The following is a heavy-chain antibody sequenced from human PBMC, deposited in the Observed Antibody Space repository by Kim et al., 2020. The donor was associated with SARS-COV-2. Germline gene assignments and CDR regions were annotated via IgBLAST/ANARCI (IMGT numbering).Heavy chain of an antibody. Sequence: GGSLRLSCTASGFTFSSCAIHWVRQAPGKGMEWVSVISSGGSTINYADSVKGRFTISRDNTKNTLYLQMNSLSAEDTALYYCSRGALSCPWCLTCYY. V-gene: IGHV3-30-3*01. D-gene: IGHD2-8*01. CDR3: SRGALSCPWCLTCYY. CDR2: ISSGGSTI. CDR1: GFTFSSCA. J-gene: IGHJ6*01.